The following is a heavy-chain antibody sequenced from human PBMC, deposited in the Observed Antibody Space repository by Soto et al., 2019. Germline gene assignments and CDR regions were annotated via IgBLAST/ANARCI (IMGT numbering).Heavy chain of an antibody. V-gene: IGHV1-69*06. CDR1: GGTFSSYA. D-gene: IGHD6-6*01. CDR3: ATGISPTYSSSSPWFDP. CDR2: IIPIFGTA. J-gene: IGHJ5*02. Sequence: ASVKVSCKASGGTFSSYAISWVRQAPGQGLEWMGGIIPIFGTANYAQKFQGRVTMTEDTSTDTAYMELSSLRSEDTAVYYCATGISPTYSSSSPWFDPWGQGTLVTVSS.